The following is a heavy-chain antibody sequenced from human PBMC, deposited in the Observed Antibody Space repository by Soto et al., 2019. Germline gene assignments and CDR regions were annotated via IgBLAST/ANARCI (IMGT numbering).Heavy chain of an antibody. D-gene: IGHD3-22*01. CDR1: GGSISSGGYY. CDR3: ARGTDYYDSSGYYSFAFDY. V-gene: IGHV4-31*03. Sequence: SETLSLTCTVSGGSISSGGYYWSWIRQHPGKGLEWIGYIYYSGSTYYNPSLKSRVTISVDTSKNQFSLKLSSVTAADTAVYYCARGTDYYDSSGYYSFAFDYWGQATLVTVSS. J-gene: IGHJ4*02. CDR2: IYYSGST.